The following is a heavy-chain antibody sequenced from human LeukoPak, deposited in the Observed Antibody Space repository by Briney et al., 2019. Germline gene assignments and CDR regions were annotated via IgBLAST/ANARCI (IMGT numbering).Heavy chain of an antibody. CDR2: INPKSGGR. J-gene: IGHJ4*02. D-gene: IGHD2-2*01. CDR1: GYTFTDYY. Sequence: ASVKVSCKASGYTFTDYYIHWVRQAPGQGLEWMGWINPKSGGRSYAQRFQGRVTMTRDTSISTAYMELSGLRSDDTAVYYCATGERLVPAAMWFDYWGQGTLVTVSS. V-gene: IGHV1-2*02. CDR3: ATGERLVPAAMWFDY.